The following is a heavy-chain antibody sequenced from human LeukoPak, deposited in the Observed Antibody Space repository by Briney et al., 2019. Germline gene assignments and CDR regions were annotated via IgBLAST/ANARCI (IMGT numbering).Heavy chain of an antibody. Sequence: ASVTVSCKASGYTFTGYYMHWVRQAPGQGLEWMGWINPNSGGTNYAQKFQGRVTMTRDTSISTAYMELSRLRSDDTAVYYCARDSRGYSYGYDFDYWGQGTLVTVSS. CDR3: ARDSRGYSYGYDFDY. D-gene: IGHD5-18*01. J-gene: IGHJ4*02. CDR2: INPNSGGT. V-gene: IGHV1-2*02. CDR1: GYTFTGYY.